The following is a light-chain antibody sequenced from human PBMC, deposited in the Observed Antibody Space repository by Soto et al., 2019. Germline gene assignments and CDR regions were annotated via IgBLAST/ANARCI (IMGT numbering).Light chain of an antibody. CDR1: QSLLHHNVYNY. Sequence: VVTQSPLTLPVTPGEPASISCRPNQSLLHHNVYNYLDWYLQKPGRSPRLLIYLGSNRASGVPDRCSGRGAGTDFTLKISRVEAADVGVYFCMQALQTPLTFGGGTKVDIK. V-gene: IGKV2-28*01. CDR3: MQALQTPLT. J-gene: IGKJ4*01. CDR2: LGS.